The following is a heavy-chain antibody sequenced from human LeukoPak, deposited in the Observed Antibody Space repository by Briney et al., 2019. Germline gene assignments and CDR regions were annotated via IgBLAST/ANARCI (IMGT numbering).Heavy chain of an antibody. V-gene: IGHV3-21*01. CDR1: GFTFSSYN. J-gene: IGHJ2*01. Sequence: GGSLRLSCAASGFTFSSYNMNWVRQAPGKGLEWVSSISSSSSYIYYADSVKGRFTISRDNAKNSLYLQMNSLRAEDTAAYYCARDGVAAGGYWYFDLWGRGTLVTVSS. D-gene: IGHD2-15*01. CDR3: ARDGVAAGGYWYFDL. CDR2: ISSSSSYI.